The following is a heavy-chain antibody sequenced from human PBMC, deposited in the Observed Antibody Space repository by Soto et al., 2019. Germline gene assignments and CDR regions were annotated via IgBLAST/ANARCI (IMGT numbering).Heavy chain of an antibody. Sequence: ASVKVSCKASGYTFTSYYMHWVRQAPGQGLEWMGIINPSGGSTSYAQKFQGRVTMTRDTSTSTVYMELSSLRSEDTAVYYCARYNRWPPGWNYVGSLHYYYGMDVWGQGTTVTVSS. CDR1: GYTFTSYY. V-gene: IGHV1-46*01. D-gene: IGHD1-7*01. CDR2: INPSGGST. J-gene: IGHJ6*02. CDR3: ARYNRWPPGWNYVGSLHYYYGMDV.